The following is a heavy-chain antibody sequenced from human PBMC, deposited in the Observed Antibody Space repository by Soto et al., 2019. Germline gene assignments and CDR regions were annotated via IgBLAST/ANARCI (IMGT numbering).Heavy chain of an antibody. CDR1: GFSFSSYT. CDR3: AKDGDYEYFDY. V-gene: IGHV3-23*01. D-gene: IGHD3-22*01. J-gene: IGHJ4*02. Sequence: GGSLRLCCAASGFSFSSYTMNWVRQAPGKGLEWVSSINNNSGRKYYADSVKGRFTISRDNSKNTLFLQMNSLKAEDTAVYFCAKDGDYEYFDYWGQGTQVTVSS. CDR2: INNNSGRK.